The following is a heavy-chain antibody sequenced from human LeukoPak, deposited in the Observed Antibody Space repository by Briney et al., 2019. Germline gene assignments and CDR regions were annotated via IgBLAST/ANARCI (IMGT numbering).Heavy chain of an antibody. Sequence: PSETLSLTCTVSGGSISSYYWSWIRQPAGKGPEWIGRIYTSGSTNYNPSLKSRVTMSVDTSKNQFSLKLSSVPAADTAVYYCARDANPLGYCSSTSCYKYYYYYMDVWGKGTTVTVSS. CDR2: IYTSGST. J-gene: IGHJ6*03. V-gene: IGHV4-4*07. CDR1: GGSISSYY. CDR3: ARDANPLGYCSSTSCYKYYYYYMDV. D-gene: IGHD2-2*02.